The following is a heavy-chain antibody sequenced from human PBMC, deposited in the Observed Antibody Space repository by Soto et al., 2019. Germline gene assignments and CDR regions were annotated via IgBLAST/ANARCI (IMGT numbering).Heavy chain of an antibody. CDR1: GYSFTSYW. D-gene: IGHD3-16*01. CDR3: ARQRGSRFDYYYYGMDV. CDR2: IYPGDSDT. J-gene: IGHJ6*02. V-gene: IGHV5-51*01. Sequence: PGESLKISCKGSGYSFTSYWIGWVRQMPGKGLEWMGIIYPGDSDTRYSPSFQGQVTISADKSISTAYLQWSSLKASDTAMYYCARQRGSRFDYYYYGMDVWGQGTTVTVSS.